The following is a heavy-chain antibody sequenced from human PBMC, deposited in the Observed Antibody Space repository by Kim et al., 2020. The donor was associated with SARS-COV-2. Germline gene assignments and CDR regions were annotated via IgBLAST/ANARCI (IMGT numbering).Heavy chain of an antibody. J-gene: IGHJ5*02. CDR3: AKGSDNCNYLLPGFDP. D-gene: IGHD1-7*01. Sequence: GGSLRLSCAASGFTFDDYAMNWVRQAPGKGLEWVSGISWNSGSIGYADSVKGRFTISRDNAKNSLYLQMNSLRAEDTALYYCAKGSDNCNYLLPGFDPWGQGTPVTVSS. V-gene: IGHV3-9*01. CDR1: GFTFDDYA. CDR2: ISWNSGSI.